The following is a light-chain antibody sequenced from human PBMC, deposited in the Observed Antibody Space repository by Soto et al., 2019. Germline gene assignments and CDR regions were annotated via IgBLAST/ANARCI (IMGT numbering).Light chain of an antibody. Sequence: QSVLAQPRSVSGSPGQSVSISCTGTSSDVGRYSYVSWYQQHPGKAPKLMIYDVSERPSGVPDRFSGSKSGNTASLTISGLQAEDEADYYCCSYAGTYTGVFGNRTKVTVL. CDR1: SSDVGRYSY. V-gene: IGLV2-11*01. CDR3: CSYAGTYTGV. J-gene: IGLJ1*01. CDR2: DVS.